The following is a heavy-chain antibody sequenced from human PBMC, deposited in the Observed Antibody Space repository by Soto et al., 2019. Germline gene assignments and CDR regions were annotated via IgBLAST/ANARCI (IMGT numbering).Heavy chain of an antibody. CDR2: IYYSGST. CDR3: ATQEVGGTYVYTFDP. J-gene: IGHJ5*02. V-gene: IGHV4-39*01. D-gene: IGHD1-26*01. Sequence: PWETLSLTCTVSGGSITSSSYYWGWIRQPPGKGLEWIGSIYYSGSTYYNPSLKSRVTISVDTSKNQFSLKLSSVTAADTAVYYCATQEVGGTYVYTFDPWGQGTLVT. CDR1: GGSITSSSYY.